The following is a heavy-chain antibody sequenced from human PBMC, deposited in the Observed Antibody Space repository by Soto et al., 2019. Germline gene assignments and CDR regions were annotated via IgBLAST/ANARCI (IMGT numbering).Heavy chain of an antibody. D-gene: IGHD5-18*01. J-gene: IGHJ6*02. CDR3: ARGAKRIQLWVEEYYYYGMDV. V-gene: IGHV3-48*01. Sequence: EVQLVESGGGLVQPGGSLRLSCAASGFTFSSYSMNWVRQAPGKGLEWVSYISSSSSTIYYADSVKGRFTISRDNAKNSLYLQMNSLRAEDTAVYYCARGAKRIQLWVEEYYYYGMDVWGQGTTVTVSS. CDR1: GFTFSSYS. CDR2: ISSSSSTI.